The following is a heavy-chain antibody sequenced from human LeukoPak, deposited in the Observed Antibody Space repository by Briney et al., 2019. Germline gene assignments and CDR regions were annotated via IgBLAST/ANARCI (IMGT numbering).Heavy chain of an antibody. D-gene: IGHD3-9*01. Sequence: PGRSLRLSYAASGFTFDDYAMHWVRQAPGKGLEWVSGISWNSGSIGYADSVKGRFTISRDNAENSLYLQMNSLRAEDTALYYCAKGGDYDILTGNFDYWGQGTLVTVSS. CDR3: AKGGDYDILTGNFDY. CDR1: GFTFDDYA. V-gene: IGHV3-9*01. J-gene: IGHJ4*02. CDR2: ISWNSGSI.